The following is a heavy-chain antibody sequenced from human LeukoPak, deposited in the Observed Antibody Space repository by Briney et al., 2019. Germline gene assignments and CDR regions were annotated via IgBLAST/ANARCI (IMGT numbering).Heavy chain of an antibody. V-gene: IGHV4-59*12. D-gene: IGHD2-15*01. CDR1: GGFIDNYY. J-gene: IGHJ3*02. CDR2: IYYSGAT. CDR3: ARIACSGGSCYSQRGAFDI. Sequence: KSSETLSLTCTVSGGFIDNYYWSWIRQPPGKGLEWSGFIYYSGATNYNPSLKSRVTISVDTSKNQFSLKLNSVTAADTAVYYCARIACSGGSCYSQRGAFDIWGQGTMVTVSS.